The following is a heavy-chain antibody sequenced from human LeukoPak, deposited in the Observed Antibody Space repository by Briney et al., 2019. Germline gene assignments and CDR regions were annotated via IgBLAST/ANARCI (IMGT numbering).Heavy chain of an antibody. V-gene: IGHV1-18*01. J-gene: IGHJ4*02. CDR2: ISAYNGNT. CDR1: GYTFTSYG. CDR3: ARDRATNSGWYVK. Sequence: ASVNVSCKASGYTFTSYGISWVRQAPGHGLEWMGWISAYNGNTNYAQKRQGRVTMTTDTSTSTAYMELRSLRSDATAVYYCARDRATNSGWYVKWGQGTLVTASS. D-gene: IGHD6-19*01.